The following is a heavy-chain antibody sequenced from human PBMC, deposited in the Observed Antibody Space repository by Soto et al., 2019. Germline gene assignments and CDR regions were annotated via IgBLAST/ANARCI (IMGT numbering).Heavy chain of an antibody. Sequence: QVQLVQSGAEVKKPGASVKVSCKASGYTFTSYAMHWVRQAPGQRLEWMGWINAGNGNTKYSQKCQGRVTITRDTPASYAYMARSSLGSEDTAVYSCARVPRYSIGDLCGRGTLVTVSS. CDR2: INAGNGNT. D-gene: IGHD2-21*01. V-gene: IGHV1-3*01. CDR1: GYTFTSYA. J-gene: IGHJ2*01. CDR3: ARVPRYSIGDL.